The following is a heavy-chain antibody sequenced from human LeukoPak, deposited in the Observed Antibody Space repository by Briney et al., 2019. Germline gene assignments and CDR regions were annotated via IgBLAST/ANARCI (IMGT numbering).Heavy chain of an antibody. D-gene: IGHD3-22*01. CDR3: ARLRVQYYYDSSGYYLYSEFDY. V-gene: IGHV4-39*01. J-gene: IGHJ4*02. Sequence: SETLCLTCTVSGGSISSSSYYWGWIRQPPGKGLEWIGSIYYSGSTYYNPSLKSRVTISVDTSNNQFSLKLSSVTAADTAVYYCARLRVQYYYDSSGYYLYSEFDYWGQGTLVTVSS. CDR2: IYYSGST. CDR1: GGSISSSSYY.